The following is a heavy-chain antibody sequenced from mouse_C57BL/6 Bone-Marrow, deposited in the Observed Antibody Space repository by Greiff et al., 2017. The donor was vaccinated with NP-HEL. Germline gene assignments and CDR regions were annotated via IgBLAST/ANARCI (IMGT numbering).Heavy chain of an antibody. Sequence: QVQLQQSGPELVKPGASVKISCKASGYAFSSSWMNWVKQRPGKGLEWIGRIYPGDGDTNYNGKFKGKATLTADKSSSTAYMQLSSLTSEDSAVYFCAGDSSGYGHFRYWGQGTTLTVSS. D-gene: IGHD3-2*02. CDR3: AGDSSGYGHFRY. J-gene: IGHJ2*01. CDR1: GYAFSSSW. V-gene: IGHV1-82*01. CDR2: IYPGDGDT.